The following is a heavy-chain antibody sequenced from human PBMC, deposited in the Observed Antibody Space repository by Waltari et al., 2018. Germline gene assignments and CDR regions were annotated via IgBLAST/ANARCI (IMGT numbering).Heavy chain of an antibody. J-gene: IGHJ4*01. Sequence: QVQLVESGGGVVQPGGSLRLSCAASGFTFSSYGMHWVRQAPGKGLEWVAFIRYDGSNKYYADSVKGRFTISRDNSKNTLYLQMNSLRAEDTAVYYCANGGLSGTVGYWGHGTLVTVSS. CDR3: ANGGLSGTVGY. V-gene: IGHV3-30*02. CDR2: IRYDGSNK. D-gene: IGHD1-26*01. CDR1: GFTFSSYG.